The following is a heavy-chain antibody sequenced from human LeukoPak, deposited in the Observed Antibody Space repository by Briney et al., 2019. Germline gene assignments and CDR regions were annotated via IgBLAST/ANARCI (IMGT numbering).Heavy chain of an antibody. J-gene: IGHJ5*02. CDR2: IYTSGST. CDR1: GFTFSDYY. CDR3: ARVGVPAAIDWFDP. Sequence: GSLRLSSAASGFTFSDYYMSWIRQAPGKGLEWIGRIYTSGSTNYNPSLKSRVTISVDTSKNQFSMKLSSVTAADTAVYYCARVGVPAAIDWFDPWGQGTLVTVSS. D-gene: IGHD2-2*01. V-gene: IGHV4-4*08.